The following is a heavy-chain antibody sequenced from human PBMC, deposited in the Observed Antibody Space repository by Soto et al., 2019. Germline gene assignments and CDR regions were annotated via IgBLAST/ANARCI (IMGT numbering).Heavy chain of an antibody. J-gene: IGHJ5*02. V-gene: IGHV1-3*01. CDR2: INAGNGNT. CDR1: GYTFTSYA. CDR3: ARGWLYCSGGSCYSVWFDP. Sequence: ASVKVSCKASGYTFTSYAMHWVRQAPGQRLEWMGWINAGNGNTKYSQRFQGRVTITRDTSASTAYMELSSLRSEDTAVYYCARGWLYCSGGSCYSVWFDPWGQGTLVTV. D-gene: IGHD2-15*01.